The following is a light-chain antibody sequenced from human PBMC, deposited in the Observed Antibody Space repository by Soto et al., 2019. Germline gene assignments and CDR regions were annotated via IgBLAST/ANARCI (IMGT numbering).Light chain of an antibody. J-gene: IGKJ5*01. CDR1: QSVTNNY. V-gene: IGKV3D-20*02. Sequence: EIVLTQSPGLLSLSPGERATPSCRASQSVTNNYLAWFQQKPGQAPRLLMYGASSRATGIPDRFSGSGSGTDFTLTITRLEPEDFSVYYCQQRDKWPITFGQGTRLEIK. CDR2: GAS. CDR3: QQRDKWPIT.